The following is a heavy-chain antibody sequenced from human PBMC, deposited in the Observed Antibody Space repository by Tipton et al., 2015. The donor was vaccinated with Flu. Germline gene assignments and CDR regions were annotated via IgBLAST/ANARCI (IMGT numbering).Heavy chain of an antibody. J-gene: IGHJ4*02. Sequence: SLRLSCAVSGGSITGSHWWSWLRQSPGKGLEWIGEVFHSGSANYDLSLKSRVSISVDKAKNQFSLKLTSVTAADTAVYYCARDRGYFDSAAGLFDLWGQGNLVTVSS. V-gene: IGHV4-4*02. D-gene: IGHD6-25*01. CDR2: VFHSGSA. CDR1: GGSITGSHW. CDR3: ARDRGYFDSAAGLFDL.